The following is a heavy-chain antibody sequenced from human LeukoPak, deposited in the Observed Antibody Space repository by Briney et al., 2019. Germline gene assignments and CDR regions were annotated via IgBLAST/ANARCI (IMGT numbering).Heavy chain of an antibody. CDR3: ARDYYDSSGYSAFDI. CDR2: IYYSGST. J-gene: IGHJ3*02. CDR1: GGSISSSSYY. Sequence: LETLSLTCTVSGGSISSSSYYWGWIRQPPGKGLEWIGSIYYSGSTYYNPSLKSRVTISVDTSKNQFSLKLSSVTAADTAVYYCARDYYDSSGYSAFDIWGQGTMVTVSS. D-gene: IGHD3-22*01. V-gene: IGHV4-39*07.